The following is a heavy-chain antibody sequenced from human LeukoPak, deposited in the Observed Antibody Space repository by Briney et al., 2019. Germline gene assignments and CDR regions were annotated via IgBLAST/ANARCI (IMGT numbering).Heavy chain of an antibody. CDR1: GFTFSNHA. V-gene: IGHV3-23*01. CDR2: LSGSGGNT. J-gene: IGHJ6*04. D-gene: IGHD2-2*01. CDR3: ARVPSIRIVVVPAAPIGDV. Sequence: GGSLRLSFAASGFTFSNHAMTWVRQAPGKGLEWVSALSGSGGNTYYADSVKGRFTISRDNAKNTLFLQMNSLRAEDTAVYYCARVPSIRIVVVPAAPIGDVWGKGTTVTVSS.